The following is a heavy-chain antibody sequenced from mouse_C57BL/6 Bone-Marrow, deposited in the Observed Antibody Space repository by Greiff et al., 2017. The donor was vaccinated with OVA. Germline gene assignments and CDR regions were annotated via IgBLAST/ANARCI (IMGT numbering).Heavy chain of an antibody. V-gene: IGHV5-6*02. CDR2: ISSGGSYT. J-gene: IGHJ2*01. CDR3: ARPYYGSSYGY. D-gene: IGHD1-1*01. Sequence: EVMLVESGGDLVKPGGSLKLSCAASGFTFSSYGMSWVRQTPDKRLEWVATISSGGSYTYYPDSVKGRFTISRDNAKNTLYLQMSSLKSEDTAMYYCARPYYGSSYGYWGQGTTLTVSS. CDR1: GFTFSSYG.